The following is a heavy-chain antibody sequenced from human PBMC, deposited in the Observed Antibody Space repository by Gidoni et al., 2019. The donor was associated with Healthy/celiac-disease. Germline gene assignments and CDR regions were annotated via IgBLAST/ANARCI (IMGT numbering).Heavy chain of an antibody. J-gene: IGHJ4*02. V-gene: IGHV4-39*01. CDR3: ARRSWDYDSSGYYLDY. CDR2: IYYSGST. D-gene: IGHD3-22*01. Sequence: QLQLQESGPGLVKPSETLSLTCTVSGGSIRSSSYYWGWIRQPPGKGLEWIGSIYYSGSTYYNPSLKSRVTISVDTSKNQFSLKLSSVTAADTAVYYCARRSWDYDSSGYYLDYWGQGTLVTVSS. CDR1: GGSIRSSSYY.